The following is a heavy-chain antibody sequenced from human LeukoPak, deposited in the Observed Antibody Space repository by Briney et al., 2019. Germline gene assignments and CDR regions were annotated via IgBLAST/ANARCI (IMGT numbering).Heavy chain of an antibody. D-gene: IGHD3-22*01. CDR2: IHYSETT. CDR3: ARGGWNKFDY. V-gene: IGHV4-39*07. Sequence: PSETLSLTCTVSSGSISSSNYYWGWIRQPPGKGLEWIASIHYSETTYYNPSLKSRVTISVDTSKNQFSLKLSSVTAADTAVYYCARGGWNKFDYWGQGTLVTVSS. J-gene: IGHJ4*02. CDR1: SGSISSSNYY.